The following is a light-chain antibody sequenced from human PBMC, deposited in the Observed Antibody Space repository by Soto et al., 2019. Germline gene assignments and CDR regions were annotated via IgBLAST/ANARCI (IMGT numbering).Light chain of an antibody. V-gene: IGLV2-14*01. CDR1: SSDIGGYNY. J-gene: IGLJ3*02. Sequence: QSALTQPASVSGSPGQSITISCTGTSSDIGGYNYVSWFQQHPGKAPKLLIYEVNNRPSGISNRFSGSKSGNTASLTISGLQAEDEADYHCSSYTSSSTTWVFGGGTKVTVL. CDR2: EVN. CDR3: SSYTSSSTTWV.